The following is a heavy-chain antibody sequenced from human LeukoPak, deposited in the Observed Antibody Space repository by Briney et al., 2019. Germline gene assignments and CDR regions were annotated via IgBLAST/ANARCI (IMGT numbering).Heavy chain of an antibody. Sequence: SETLSLTCTVSGGSISSYYWSWIRQPAGKGLEWIGRIYTSGSTNYNPSLKSRVTMSVDTSKNQFSLKLSSVTAADTAVYYCARGGYCSGGSCYYYYYMDVWGKGTTVTIPS. J-gene: IGHJ6*03. CDR2: IYTSGST. V-gene: IGHV4-4*07. CDR3: ARGGYCSGGSCYYYYYMDV. CDR1: GGSISSYY. D-gene: IGHD2-15*01.